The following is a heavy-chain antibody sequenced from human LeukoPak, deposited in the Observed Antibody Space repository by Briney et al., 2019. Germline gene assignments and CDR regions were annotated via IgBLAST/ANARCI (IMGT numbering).Heavy chain of an antibody. V-gene: IGHV3-9*01. D-gene: IGHD6-19*01. CDR2: ISWNSGSI. J-gene: IGHJ6*03. CDR1: GFTFDVYA. Sequence: GGSLRLSCAASGFTFDVYAMHWVRQAPGKGLEWVSGISWNSGSIGYADSVKGRFTISRDNSKNSLYLQMNSLRAEDTALYYCAKSGGWYDNGYYYYMDVWGKGTMVTISS. CDR3: AKSGGWYDNGYYYYMDV.